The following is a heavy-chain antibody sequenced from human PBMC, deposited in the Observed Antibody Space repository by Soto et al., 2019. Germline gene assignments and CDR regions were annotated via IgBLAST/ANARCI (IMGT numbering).Heavy chain of an antibody. Sequence: QVQLVESGGGEVQPGRSLTISCAASGFTFSTYGMHWVRQTPGKGLEWVAVISYDGTNKFYSDSVKGRFTISRDNFKNQLTLQMNSLRADDPAVYSCAKDLQSYGDYDYYCYGMDVWGLGTRVTVSS. CDR3: AKDLQSYGDYDYYCYGMDV. CDR2: ISYDGTNK. CDR1: GFTFSTYG. J-gene: IGHJ6*02. D-gene: IGHD4-17*01. V-gene: IGHV3-30*18.